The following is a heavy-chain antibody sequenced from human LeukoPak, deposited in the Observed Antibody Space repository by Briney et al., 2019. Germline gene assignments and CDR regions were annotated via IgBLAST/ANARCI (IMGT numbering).Heavy chain of an antibody. CDR3: ARDLGYSYGYGDALDI. Sequence: GASVKVSCKASGGTFSSYAISWVRQAPGQGLEWMGGIIPIFGTANYAQKFQGRVTITADESTSTAYMELRSLRSDDTAVYYCARDLGYSYGYGDALDIWGQGTMVTVSS. J-gene: IGHJ3*02. CDR1: GGTFSSYA. CDR2: IIPIFGTA. D-gene: IGHD5-18*01. V-gene: IGHV1-69*13.